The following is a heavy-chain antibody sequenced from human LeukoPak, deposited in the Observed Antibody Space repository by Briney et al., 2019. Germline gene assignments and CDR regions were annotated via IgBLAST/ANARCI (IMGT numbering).Heavy chain of an antibody. J-gene: IGHJ5*02. CDR2: ISESGGSP. CDR1: GFTFSSYA. D-gene: IGHD2-8*01. Sequence: GGSLRLSCAASGFTFSSYAMSWVRQAPGKGLEWVSGISESGGSPYYADSVKGRFTISRDNSKNTLYLQMNSLRAEDTAIYYCAKSDPSNQYTWFAPWGQGTLVTVSS. CDR3: AKSDPSNQYTWFAP. V-gene: IGHV3-23*01.